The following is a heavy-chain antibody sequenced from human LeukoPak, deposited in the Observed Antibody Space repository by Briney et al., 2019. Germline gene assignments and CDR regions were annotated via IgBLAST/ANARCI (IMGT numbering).Heavy chain of an antibody. CDR2: INHSGST. J-gene: IGHJ4*02. CDR1: GGSFSGYY. Sequence: KPSETLSLTCAVYGGSFSGYYWSWIRQPPGKGLEWIGEINHSGSTNYHPSLKSRVTISVDTSKNQFSLKLSSVTAADTAVYYCARDYGDGDYWGQGTLVTVSS. CDR3: ARDYGDGDY. D-gene: IGHD4-17*01. V-gene: IGHV4-34*01.